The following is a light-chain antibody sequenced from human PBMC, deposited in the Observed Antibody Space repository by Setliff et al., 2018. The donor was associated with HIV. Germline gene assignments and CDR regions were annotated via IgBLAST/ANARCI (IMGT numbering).Light chain of an antibody. Sequence: QSVLAQPASVSGSPGQSITISCTGTSSDVGGYSYVSWYQQHPGKAPKLMIYEVSNRPSGVSNRFSGSKSGNTASLTISGLQAEDEADYYCNSYTTTSTHVLFGGGTKSPS. CDR2: EVS. CDR1: SSDVGGYSY. J-gene: IGLJ2*01. CDR3: NSYTTTSTHVL. V-gene: IGLV2-14*01.